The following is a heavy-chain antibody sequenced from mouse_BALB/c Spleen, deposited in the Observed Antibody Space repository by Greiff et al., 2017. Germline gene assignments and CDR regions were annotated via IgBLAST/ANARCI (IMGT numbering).Heavy chain of an antibody. CDR3: TDGNQAWFAY. J-gene: IGHJ3*01. V-gene: IGHV1S81*02. CDR2: INPSNGGT. D-gene: IGHD2-1*01. CDR1: GYTFTSYY. Sequence: QVQLKQSGAELVKPGASVKLSCKASGYTFTSYYMYWVKQRPGQGLEWIGEINPSNGGTNFNEKFKSKATLTVDKSSSTAYMQLSSLTSEDSAVYYCTDGNQAWFAYWGQGTLVTVSA.